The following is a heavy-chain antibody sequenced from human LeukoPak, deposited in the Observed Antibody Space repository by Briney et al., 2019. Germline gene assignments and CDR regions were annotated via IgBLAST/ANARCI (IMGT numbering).Heavy chain of an antibody. CDR2: ISGSGDAT. J-gene: IGHJ4*02. V-gene: IGHV3-23*01. Sequence: GGSLRLSCGAFGFTFSNYAMSWVRQAPGKGLEWVSAISGSGDATHYADSVKGRFTISRDNSKNTLYLQMNSLRAEDTAVYYCAKDGLTVVAARFDYWGQGTLVTVSS. CDR1: GFTFSNYA. CDR3: AKDGLTVVAARFDY. D-gene: IGHD3-22*01.